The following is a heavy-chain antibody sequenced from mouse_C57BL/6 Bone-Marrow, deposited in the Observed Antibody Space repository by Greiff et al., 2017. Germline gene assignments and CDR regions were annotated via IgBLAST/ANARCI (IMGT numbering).Heavy chain of an antibody. CDR3: ARGATAPGDMDY. J-gene: IGHJ2*01. CDR2: IHPNSGST. Sequence: VQLQQPGAELVKPGASVKLSCKASGYTFTSYWMHWVKQRPGQGLEWIGMIHPNSGSTNYNEKFKSKATLTVDKSSSTAYMQLSSLTSEDSAVYDCARGATAPGDMDYWGQGTTLTVSS. V-gene: IGHV1-64*01. CDR1: GYTFTSYW. D-gene: IGHD1-2*01.